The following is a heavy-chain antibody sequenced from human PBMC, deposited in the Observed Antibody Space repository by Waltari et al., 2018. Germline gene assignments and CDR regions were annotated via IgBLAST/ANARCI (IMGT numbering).Heavy chain of an antibody. Sequence: ELQLLESGGGFVQPGGSLGLLCEASGFRFGHYAMTWVRQAPGKGLEWVSGISGIGDSIYYADSVKGRFTISRDNSKNTLTLQVNSLRGEDTAVYYCARLNDDHDFQALDFWGQGTLVTVSS. V-gene: IGHV3-23*01. CDR1: GFRFGHYA. J-gene: IGHJ4*02. CDR3: ARLNDDHDFQALDF. D-gene: IGHD1-1*01. CDR2: ISGIGDSI.